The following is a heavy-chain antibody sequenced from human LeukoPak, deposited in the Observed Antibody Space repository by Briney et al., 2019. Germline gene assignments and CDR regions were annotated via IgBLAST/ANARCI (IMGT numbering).Heavy chain of an antibody. J-gene: IGHJ4*02. CDR3: AGTFRRDGSYPFDY. V-gene: IGHV1-69*04. CDR1: GGTFSSYA. CDR2: IIPIFGIA. D-gene: IGHD1-26*01. Sequence: SVKVSCKASGGTFSSYAISWVRQAPGQGLEWMGRIIPIFGIANYAQKFQGRVTITADKSTSTAYMELSSLRSEDTAVYYCAGTFRRDGSYPFDYWGQGTLVTVSS.